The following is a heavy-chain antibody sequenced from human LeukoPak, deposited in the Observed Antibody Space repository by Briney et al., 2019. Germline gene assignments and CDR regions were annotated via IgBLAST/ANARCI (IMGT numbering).Heavy chain of an antibody. V-gene: IGHV3-48*03. Sequence: GGSLRLSCAASGFTFSSYKMNWVRQAPGKGLEWVSYISSSGSTIYYADSVKGRFTISRDNAKNSLYLQMNSLRAEDTAVYYCARGALEMATTTSPYYFDYWGQGTLVTVSS. CDR1: GFTFSSYK. J-gene: IGHJ4*02. CDR3: ARGALEMATTTSPYYFDY. CDR2: ISSSGSTI. D-gene: IGHD5-24*01.